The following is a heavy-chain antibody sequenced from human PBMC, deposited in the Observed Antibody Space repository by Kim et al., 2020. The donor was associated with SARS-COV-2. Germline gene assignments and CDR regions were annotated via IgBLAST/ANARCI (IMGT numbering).Heavy chain of an antibody. CDR2: INHSGST. CDR1: GGSFSGYY. D-gene: IGHD2-15*01. J-gene: IGHJ4*02. Sequence: SETLSLTCAVYGGSFSGYYWSWIHQPPGKGLEWIGEINHSGSTNYNPSLKSRVTISVDTSKNQFSLKLSSVTAADTAVYYCARGPTSYCSGGSCYSSGLDYWGQGTLVTVSS. V-gene: IGHV4-34*01. CDR3: ARGPTSYCSGGSCYSSGLDY.